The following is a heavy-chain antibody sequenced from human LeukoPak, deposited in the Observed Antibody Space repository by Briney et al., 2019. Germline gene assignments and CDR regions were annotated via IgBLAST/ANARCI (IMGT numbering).Heavy chain of an antibody. J-gene: IGHJ5*02. CDR2: ISWNSGSI. CDR1: GFTFDDYA. Sequence: GRSLRLSCAASGFTFDDYAMHWVRQAPGKGLEWVSGISWNSGSIVYADSVKGRFTISRDNAKNSLYLQMNSLRAEDTALYYCYGSGISSHDGDPWGQGTLVTVSS. CDR3: YGSGISSHDGDP. V-gene: IGHV3-9*01. D-gene: IGHD3-10*01.